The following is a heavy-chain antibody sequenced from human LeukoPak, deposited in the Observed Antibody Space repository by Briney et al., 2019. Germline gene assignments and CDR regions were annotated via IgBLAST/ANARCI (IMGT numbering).Heavy chain of an antibody. Sequence: PGGSLRLSCAASGFTFSSYEMNWVRQAPGKGLEWVSYISSSGSTIYYADSVKGRFTISRDNAKNSLYLQMNSLRAEDTAVYYCASTPGIMITFGGVIPHPWGQGTLDTVSS. D-gene: IGHD3-16*01. CDR1: GFTFSSYE. J-gene: IGHJ5*02. CDR2: ISSSGSTI. V-gene: IGHV3-48*03. CDR3: ASTPGIMITFGGVIPHP.